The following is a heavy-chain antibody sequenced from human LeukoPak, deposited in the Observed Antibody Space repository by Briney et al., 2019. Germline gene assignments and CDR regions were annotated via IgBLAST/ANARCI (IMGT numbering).Heavy chain of an antibody. CDR1: GYTFTGYY. Sequence: ASVKVSCKASGYTFTGYYMHRVRQAPGQGLEWMGWINPNSGGTNYAQKFQGRVTMTRDTSISTAYMELSRLRSDDTAVYYCARLHSSSWYWEYYFDYWGQGTLVTVSS. V-gene: IGHV1-2*02. D-gene: IGHD6-13*01. CDR3: ARLHSSSWYWEYYFDY. J-gene: IGHJ4*02. CDR2: INPNSGGT.